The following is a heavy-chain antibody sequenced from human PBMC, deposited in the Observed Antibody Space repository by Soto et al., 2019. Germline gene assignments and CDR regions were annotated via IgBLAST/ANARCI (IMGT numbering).Heavy chain of an antibody. V-gene: IGHV4-39*02. J-gene: IGHJ4*02. Sequence: SETLSLTCTVSGGSISSSSYYWGWIRQPPGKGLEWIGSIYYSGSTYYNPSLKSRVTISVDTSKNQFSLKLSSVTAADTAVYYCAREDIAVAGTGVDYWGQGTLVTVSS. CDR3: AREDIAVAGTGVDY. CDR1: GGSISSSSYY. CDR2: IYYSGST. D-gene: IGHD6-19*01.